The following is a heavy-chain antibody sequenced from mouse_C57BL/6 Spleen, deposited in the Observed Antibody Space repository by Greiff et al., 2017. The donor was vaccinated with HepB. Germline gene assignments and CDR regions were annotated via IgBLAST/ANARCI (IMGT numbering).Heavy chain of an antibody. CDR2: ISNLAYSI. Sequence: EVQRVESGGGLVQPGGSLKLSCAASGFTFSDYGMAWVRQAPRKGPEWVAFISNLAYSIYYADTVTGRFTISRENAKNTLYLEMSSLRSEDTAMYYCARHGGLRGFDYWGQGTTLTVSS. V-gene: IGHV5-15*01. CDR1: GFTFSDYG. J-gene: IGHJ2*01. CDR3: ARHGGLRGFDY. D-gene: IGHD2-4*01.